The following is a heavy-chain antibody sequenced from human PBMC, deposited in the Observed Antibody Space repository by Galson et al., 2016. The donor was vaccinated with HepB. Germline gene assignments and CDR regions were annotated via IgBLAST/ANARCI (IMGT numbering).Heavy chain of an antibody. J-gene: IGHJ4*02. CDR3: ARESYYGGNSLDQYYFDY. V-gene: IGHV3-48*02. D-gene: IGHD4-23*01. CDR2: ITSSGSTI. Sequence: SLRLSCAVSGFTFSSYSMDWVRQAPGKGLEWVSYITSSGSTIYYADSVKGRFTISRDNAKNSLYLQMNSLRDEDTAVYYCARESYYGGNSLDQYYFDYWGQGTLVTVSS. CDR1: GFTFSSYS.